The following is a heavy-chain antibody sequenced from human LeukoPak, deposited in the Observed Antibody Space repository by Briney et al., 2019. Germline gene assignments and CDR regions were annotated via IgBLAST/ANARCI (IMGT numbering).Heavy chain of an antibody. D-gene: IGHD5-24*01. CDR3: ATEERDGYNMDWFDP. Sequence: ASVKVSCKVSGYTLTELSMHWVRQAPGKGLEWMGGFDPEDGETIYAQKFQGRVTMTEDTSTDTAYMELSSLRSEDTAAYYCATEERDGYNMDWFDPWGQGTLVTVSS. CDR1: GYTLTELS. V-gene: IGHV1-24*01. CDR2: FDPEDGET. J-gene: IGHJ5*02.